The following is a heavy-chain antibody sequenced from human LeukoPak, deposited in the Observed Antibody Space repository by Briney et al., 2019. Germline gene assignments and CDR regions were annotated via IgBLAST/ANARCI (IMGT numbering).Heavy chain of an antibody. CDR1: GFTFSSYA. Sequence: PGGSLRLSCAASGFTFSSYAMHWVRQAPGKGLEWVAVISYDGSNKYYADSVKGRFTISRDNSKNTLYLQMNSLRDEDTAVYYCVRDRDYAFDYWGQGTLVTVSS. J-gene: IGHJ4*02. CDR3: VRDRDYAFDY. V-gene: IGHV3-30-3*01. CDR2: ISYDGSNK. D-gene: IGHD4-17*01.